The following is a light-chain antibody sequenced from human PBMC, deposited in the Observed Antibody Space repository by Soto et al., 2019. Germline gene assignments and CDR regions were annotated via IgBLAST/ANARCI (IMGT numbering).Light chain of an antibody. J-gene: IGKJ4*01. V-gene: IGKV3-11*01. CDR2: DAT. Sequence: EIVLTQSPATLSLSPGEIATLSCRASQSVSSYLAWYQQKPGQAPMLLIYDATNRAPGIPARFSGSGSGTDFTLTTSSLEPEDFAVYYCQQRSNWPLTFGGGTKVEIK. CDR1: QSVSSY. CDR3: QQRSNWPLT.